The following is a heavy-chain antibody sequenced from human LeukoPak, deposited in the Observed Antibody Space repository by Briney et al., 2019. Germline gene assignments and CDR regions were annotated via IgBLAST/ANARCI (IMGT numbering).Heavy chain of an antibody. CDR3: ARGLITMVRGVTVNWFDP. D-gene: IGHD3-10*01. CDR1: GGSFSGYY. V-gene: IGHV4-34*01. CDR2: INHSGST. Sequence: SETLSLTCAVYGGSFSGYYWSWIRQPPGKGLEWIGEINHSGSTNYNPSLKSRVTISVDTSKSQFSLKLSSVTAADTAVYYCARGLITMVRGVTVNWFDPWGQGTLVTVSS. J-gene: IGHJ5*02.